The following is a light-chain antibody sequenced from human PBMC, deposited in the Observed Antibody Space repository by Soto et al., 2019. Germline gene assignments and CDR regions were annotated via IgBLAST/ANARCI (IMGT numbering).Light chain of an antibody. Sequence: IMLTQSPSSLSASVGDRVTITCRASQSISTYLNWYQQKPGTAPKLLIYASYTLQSGVPSRFSGRGSGSDFTLTISSLQPDDFATYHCQHYGGVWTFGQGTKVDI. CDR3: QHYGGVWT. V-gene: IGKV1-39*01. CDR2: ASY. CDR1: QSISTY. J-gene: IGKJ1*01.